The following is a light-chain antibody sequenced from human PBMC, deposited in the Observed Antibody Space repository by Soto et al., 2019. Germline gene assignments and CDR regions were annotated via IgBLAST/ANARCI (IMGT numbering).Light chain of an antibody. CDR3: QYYDSSLSGYV. CDR1: SSNIGGNI. V-gene: IGLV1-44*01. CDR2: GND. Sequence: QSVLTQPPSASGTPGQRVTISCSGSSSNIGGNIVNWYQQLPGTAPKLLIFGNDQRPSWVPDRFSGSKSGTSASLAISGFQSEDEADYYCQYYDSSLSGYVFGTGTKVTDL. J-gene: IGLJ1*01.